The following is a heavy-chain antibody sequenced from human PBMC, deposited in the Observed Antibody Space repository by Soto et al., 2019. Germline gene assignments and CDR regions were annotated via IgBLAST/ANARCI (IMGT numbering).Heavy chain of an antibody. D-gene: IGHD3-9*01. V-gene: IGHV3-30*18. CDR2: ISNNGSNI. Sequence: GGSLRLSCAASGFTFSSYSMNWVRQAPGKGLEWVAVISNNGSNIYYADSVKGRFTISRDNAKNTLYLQMNSLRAEDTAVYYCAKEGQYYDILTGYRSYYGMDVWGQGT. CDR3: AKEGQYYDILTGYRSYYGMDV. CDR1: GFTFSSYS. J-gene: IGHJ6*02.